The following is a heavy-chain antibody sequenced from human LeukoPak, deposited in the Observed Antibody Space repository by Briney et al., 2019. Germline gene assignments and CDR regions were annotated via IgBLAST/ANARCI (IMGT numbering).Heavy chain of an antibody. Sequence: PSETLSLTCTVSGGSLSSYYWSWIRQPVGKGPEWIGRIYMTGDTNYNPSLKSRVTISVDKSKNQFSLKLSSVTAADTAVYYCARERCSNGVCLVNWFDPWGQGTLVTVS. D-gene: IGHD2-8*01. CDR3: ARERCSNGVCLVNWFDP. CDR1: GGSLSSYY. CDR2: IYMTGDT. V-gene: IGHV4-4*07. J-gene: IGHJ5*02.